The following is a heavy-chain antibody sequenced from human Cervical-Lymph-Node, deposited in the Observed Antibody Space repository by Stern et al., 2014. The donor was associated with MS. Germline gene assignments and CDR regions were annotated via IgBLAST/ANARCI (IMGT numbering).Heavy chain of an antibody. CDR3: ARPPPRRKWDDPNYGMDV. CDR1: GYTFTNNW. D-gene: IGHD1-1*01. CDR2: IYPDDSDI. V-gene: IGHV5-51*03. Sequence: VQLVESGAEVKKPGESLKISCKGSGYTFTNNWIAWVRQMPGKGLEWMGIIYPDDSDIRYSPSLQGQVTISADKSISTDYLQWSSLKAADSAVYYCARPPPRRKWDDPNYGMDVWGQGTTVTVSS. J-gene: IGHJ6*02.